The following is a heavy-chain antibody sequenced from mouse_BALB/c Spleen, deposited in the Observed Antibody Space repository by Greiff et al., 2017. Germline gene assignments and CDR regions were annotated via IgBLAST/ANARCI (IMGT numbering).Heavy chain of an antibody. CDR3: TRSITTVARFDY. Sequence: EVQGVESGTVLARPGASVKMSCKASGYTFTSSWMHWVKQRPGQGLEWIGAIYPGNSDTSYNHKFKGKAKLTAGTSTSTAYMELSSLTNEDSAVYYCTRSITTVARFDYWGQGTTLTVSS. CDR1: GYTFTSSW. V-gene: IGHV1-5*01. CDR2: IYPGNSDT. D-gene: IGHD1-1*01. J-gene: IGHJ2*01.